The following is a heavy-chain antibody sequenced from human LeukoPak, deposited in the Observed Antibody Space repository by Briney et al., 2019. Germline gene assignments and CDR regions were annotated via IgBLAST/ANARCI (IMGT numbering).Heavy chain of an antibody. J-gene: IGHJ6*03. CDR1: GGSISSYY. D-gene: IGHD1-20*01. V-gene: IGHV4-59*12. Sequence: PSETLSLTCTVSGGSISSYYWSWIRQPPGKGLEWIGYIYYSGSTNYNPSLKSRVTMSVDTSKNQFSLKLSSVTAADTAVYYCARVITGTTRAMDVWGKGTTVTISS. CDR3: ARVITGTTRAMDV. CDR2: IYYSGST.